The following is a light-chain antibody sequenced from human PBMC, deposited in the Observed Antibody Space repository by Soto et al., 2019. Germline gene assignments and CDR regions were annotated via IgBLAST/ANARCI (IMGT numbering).Light chain of an antibody. CDR2: KAS. CDR3: QQYSRYWT. CDR1: QSISSW. Sequence: DIQMTQSPSTLSASVGVRVTITCRASQSISSWLAWYQQKPGKVPKLLIYKASSLESGVPSRFSGSGSGTEFTLTISSLQPDDFATYYCQQYSRYWTFGQGTKVEIK. J-gene: IGKJ1*01. V-gene: IGKV1-5*03.